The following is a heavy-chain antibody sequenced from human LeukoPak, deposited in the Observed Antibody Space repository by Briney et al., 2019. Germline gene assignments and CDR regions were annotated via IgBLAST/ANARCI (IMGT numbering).Heavy chain of an antibody. CDR3: ARQAVRDTAMVATDY. Sequence: GESLKISCKGSGYSFTSYWIGRVRQMPGKGLEWMGIIYPGDSDTRYSPSFQGQVTISADKSISTAYLQWSSLKASDTAMYYCARQAVRDTAMVATDYWGQGTLVTVSS. V-gene: IGHV5-51*01. D-gene: IGHD5-18*01. CDR2: IYPGDSDT. J-gene: IGHJ4*02. CDR1: GYSFTSYW.